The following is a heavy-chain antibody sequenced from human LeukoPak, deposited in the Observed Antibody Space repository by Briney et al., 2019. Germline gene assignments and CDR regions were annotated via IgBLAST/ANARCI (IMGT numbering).Heavy chain of an antibody. Sequence: ASVTVSCKAFGYGFTNYYIHWVRQAPGQGREWMGIINPSVGGTTYARKFQGRVTMTRDTSTSTVYMELSSLRSEDTAVYYCARHGSGRYYPAEGRVDYWGQGTLVTVSS. D-gene: IGHD3-10*01. CDR3: ARHGSGRYYPAEGRVDY. CDR2: INPSVGGT. V-gene: IGHV1-46*03. CDR1: GYGFTNYY. J-gene: IGHJ4*02.